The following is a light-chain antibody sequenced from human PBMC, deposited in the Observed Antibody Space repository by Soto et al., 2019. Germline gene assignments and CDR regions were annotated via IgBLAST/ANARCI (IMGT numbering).Light chain of an antibody. Sequence: DIQMTQSPSTLSASVGDRGTVTCRASQNINSWLAWYQQKPGKAPKLLIYKASSLERGVPSRFSGSGSGTEFTLTISSLQSDDFAAYYCQQYEIYPITFGQGTRLEIK. CDR3: QQYEIYPIT. CDR2: KAS. V-gene: IGKV1-5*03. J-gene: IGKJ5*01. CDR1: QNINSW.